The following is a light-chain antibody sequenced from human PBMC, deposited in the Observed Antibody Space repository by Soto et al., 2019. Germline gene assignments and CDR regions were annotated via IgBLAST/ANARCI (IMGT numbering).Light chain of an antibody. V-gene: IGKV1-9*01. CDR1: QVVSPW. Sequence: DIQMTQSPSTLSASVGDSVTLACRASQVVSPWVAWYQQKPGKAPKLLVYAASTLQSGVPSRFSGSGAGTECTRTISSLQPEDVATDYCQQLNSYPLTFGGGTQVDIK. CDR3: QQLNSYPLT. CDR2: AAS. J-gene: IGKJ4*01.